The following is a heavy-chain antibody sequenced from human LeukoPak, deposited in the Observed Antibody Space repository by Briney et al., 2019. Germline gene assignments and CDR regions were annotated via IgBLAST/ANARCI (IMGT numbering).Heavy chain of an antibody. Sequence: PSQTLSLTCTVSGGSISSGSYYWSWIRQPPGKGLEWIGRIYTSGSTNYNPSLKSRVTISVDTSKNQFSLKLSSVTAADTAVYYCARGLGRVATITPFYYYYGMDVWGQGTTVTVSS. CDR3: ARGLGRVATITPFYYYYGMDV. CDR2: IYTSGST. CDR1: GGSISSGSYY. D-gene: IGHD5-12*01. V-gene: IGHV4-61*02. J-gene: IGHJ6*02.